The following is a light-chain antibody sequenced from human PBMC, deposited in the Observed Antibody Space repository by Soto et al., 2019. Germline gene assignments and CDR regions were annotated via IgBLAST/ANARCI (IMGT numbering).Light chain of an antibody. CDR1: SSDVGGYNF. CDR2: EVS. CDR3: SSYAGSNHYV. J-gene: IGLJ1*01. V-gene: IGLV2-8*01. Sequence: QSVLTQPPSASGSPGQSVTISRTGSSSDVGGYNFVSWYQQHPGKAPKLMIYEVSKRPSGVPDRFSGSKSDYTASLTVSGLQADDEADYYCSSYAGSNHYVFGTGTKVTVL.